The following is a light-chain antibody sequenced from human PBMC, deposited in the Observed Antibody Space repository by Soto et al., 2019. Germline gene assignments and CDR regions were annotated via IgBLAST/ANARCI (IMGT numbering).Light chain of an antibody. CDR1: QSVYST. V-gene: IGKV3-15*01. CDR2: GAS. CDR3: QQYNKWPLT. J-gene: IGKJ4*01. Sequence: EIVMTQSPATLSVSPGERATLSCRASQSVYSTLAWYQQKPGQAPRLLIYGASTRATGIPARFSGSGSGTEFTLTISSRQSEDFATYYCQQYNKWPLTFGEGTKVEIK.